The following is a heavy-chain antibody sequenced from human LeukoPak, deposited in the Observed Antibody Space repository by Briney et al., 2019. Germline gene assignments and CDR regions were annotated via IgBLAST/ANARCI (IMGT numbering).Heavy chain of an antibody. Sequence: ASVNVSCKASGYTFTSYAMHWVRQAPGQRLEWMGWINAGNGNTKYSQKFQGRVTITRDTSASTAYMELSSLRSEDTAVYYCARDNLWFGPGGMDVWGKGTTVTVSS. J-gene: IGHJ6*04. CDR2: INAGNGNT. CDR1: GYTFTSYA. CDR3: ARDNLWFGPGGMDV. V-gene: IGHV1-3*01. D-gene: IGHD3-10*01.